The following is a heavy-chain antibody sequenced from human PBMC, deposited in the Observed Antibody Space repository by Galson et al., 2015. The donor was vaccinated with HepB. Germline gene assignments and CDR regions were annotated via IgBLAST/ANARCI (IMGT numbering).Heavy chain of an antibody. D-gene: IGHD2-21*02. CDR1: GFSFSTYA. CDR2: ISQIGDYT. Sequence: SLRLSCAASGFSFSTYAMHWVRQAPGKGLEYVSSISQIGDYTYYGNSVRGRFTISRVNSENTPYLHMGSLTAEDTAVYYCTRWDCGSDRNRCYEGVWGKGTTVTVSS. CDR3: TRWDCGSDRNRCYEGV. V-gene: IGHV3-64*01. J-gene: IGHJ6*04.